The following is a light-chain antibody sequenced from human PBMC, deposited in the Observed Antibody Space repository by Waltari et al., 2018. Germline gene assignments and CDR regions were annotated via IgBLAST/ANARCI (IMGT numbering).Light chain of an antibody. J-gene: IGKJ1*01. CDR1: RVVFYTNNNKNY. CDR3: HQHYTTPWT. CDR2: WAS. V-gene: IGKV4-1*01. Sequence: DIAMTQSPDSLAVSLGERATVNCKSSRVVFYTNNNKNYLTWYQQKPGQPPQLLISWASTRESGVPDRFIGSGSGTDFTLTISSLQAEDVAVYYCHQHYTTPWTFGQGTLVEL.